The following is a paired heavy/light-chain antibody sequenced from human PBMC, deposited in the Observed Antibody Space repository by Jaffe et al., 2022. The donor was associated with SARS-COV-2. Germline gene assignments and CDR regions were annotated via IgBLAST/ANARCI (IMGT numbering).Heavy chain of an antibody. CDR2: INHSGST. CDR3: SRSHRYFDWVTPPYYFDY. D-gene: IGHD3-9*01. CDR1: SGSFSGYY. Sequence: QVQLQQWGAGLLKPSETLSLTCAVYSGSFSGYYWSWIRQPPGKGLEWIGEINHSGSTNYNPSLKSRVTISVDTSKNQFSLKLSSVTAADTAVYYCSRSHRYFDWVTPPYYFDYWGQGTLVTVSS. J-gene: IGHJ4*02. V-gene: IGHV4-34*02.
Light chain of an antibody. Sequence: QSVLTQPPSVSGAPGQRVTISCTGSSSNIGAGYDVHWYQQLPGTAPKLLIYGNSNRPSGVPDRFSGSKSGTSASLAISGLQAEDEADYYCQSYDSSLSGSRVFGGGTKLTVL. CDR1: SSNIGAGYD. J-gene: IGLJ3*02. CDR3: QSYDSSLSGSRV. V-gene: IGLV1-40*01. CDR2: GNS.